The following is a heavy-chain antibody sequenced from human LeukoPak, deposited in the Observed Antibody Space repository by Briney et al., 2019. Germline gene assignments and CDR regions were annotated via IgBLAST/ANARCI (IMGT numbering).Heavy chain of an antibody. CDR1: GYSFTNYW. V-gene: IGHV5-51*01. J-gene: IGHJ4*02. Sequence: GESLKISCKGSGYSFTNYWIGWVRQMPGKGLEWMGIIYPGDSDTRYSPSFQGQVTISADKSITTAYLQWSSLKASDTAMYYCARPPAQYGTTTIDYWGQGTLVTVSS. CDR2: IYPGDSDT. D-gene: IGHD1-14*01. CDR3: ARPPAQYGTTTIDY.